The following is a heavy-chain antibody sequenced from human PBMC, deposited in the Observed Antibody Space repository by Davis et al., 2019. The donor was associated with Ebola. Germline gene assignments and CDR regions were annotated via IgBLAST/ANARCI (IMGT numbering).Heavy chain of an antibody. CDR1: GGSFSGYY. Sequence: SETLSLTCAVYGGSFSGYYWSWIRQPPGKGLEWIGEINHSGSTNYNPSLKGRVTISVDTSKNQFSLKLSSVTAADTAVYYCAREGPGYWGQGTLVTVSS. CDR2: INHSGST. J-gene: IGHJ4*02. CDR3: AREGPGY. V-gene: IGHV4-34*01. D-gene: IGHD3-10*01.